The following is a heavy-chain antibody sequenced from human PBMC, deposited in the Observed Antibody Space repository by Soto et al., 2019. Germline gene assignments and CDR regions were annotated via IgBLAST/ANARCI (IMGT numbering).Heavy chain of an antibody. J-gene: IGHJ4*02. CDR2: ISGSSTDI. D-gene: IGHD3-22*01. CDR3: ARRYYDSSGYYPLDY. Sequence: PGGSLRLSCAASGFSFCSFSMNWVRQAPGKGLEWVSSISGSSTDIYHADSVKGRFTISRDNAKNSLYLQMNSLRAEDTAVYYCARRYYDSSGYYPLDYWGQGTLVTVSS. V-gene: IGHV3-21*01. CDR1: GFSFCSFS.